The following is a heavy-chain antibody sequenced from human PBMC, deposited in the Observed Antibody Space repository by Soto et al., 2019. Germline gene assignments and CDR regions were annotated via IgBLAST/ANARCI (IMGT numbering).Heavy chain of an antibody. Sequence: PGGSLRLSCAASGFTFSSYAMSWVRQAPGKGLEWVSAISGSGGSTYYADSVKGRFTISRDNSKNTLYLQMNSLRAEDTAVYYCAKCDWLRLVYYYGMDVWGQGTTVTVSS. D-gene: IGHD5-12*01. CDR3: AKCDWLRLVYYYGMDV. CDR1: GFTFSSYA. V-gene: IGHV3-23*01. J-gene: IGHJ6*02. CDR2: ISGSGGST.